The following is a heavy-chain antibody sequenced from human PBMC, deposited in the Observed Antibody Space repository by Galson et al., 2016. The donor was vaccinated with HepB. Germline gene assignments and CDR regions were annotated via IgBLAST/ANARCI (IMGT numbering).Heavy chain of an antibody. CDR3: AGGLVGSTTAFDS. Sequence: SLRLSCAASGFTVTRSYMSCVRQAPGQGLDRVSVIYSGGATYYTDSVRGRFTIPRHDSKNTLFLQMDSLRPKDTAAYYCAGGLVGSTTAFDSWGQGTLVAVSS. D-gene: IGHD1-26*01. V-gene: IGHV3-53*04. J-gene: IGHJ4*02. CDR1: GFTVTRSY. CDR2: IYSGGAT.